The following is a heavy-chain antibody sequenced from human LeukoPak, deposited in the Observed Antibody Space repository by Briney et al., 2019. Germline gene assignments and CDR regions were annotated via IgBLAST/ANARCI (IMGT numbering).Heavy chain of an antibody. J-gene: IGHJ6*03. CDR3: ARDLYDSSGYYYYMDV. CDR2: IYTSGST. D-gene: IGHD3-22*01. CDR1: GGSISSYY. V-gene: IGHV4-4*07. Sequence: PSETLSLTCTVSGGSISSYYWNWIRQPAGEGLEWSGRIYTSGSTSYNPSLTSRVTISVDTSKNQFSLKLSSVTAADTAVYYCARDLYDSSGYYYYMDVWGKGTTVTVSS.